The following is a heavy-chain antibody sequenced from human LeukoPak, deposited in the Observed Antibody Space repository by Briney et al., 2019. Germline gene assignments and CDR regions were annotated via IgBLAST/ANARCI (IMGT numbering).Heavy chain of an antibody. V-gene: IGHV1-3*01. Sequence: ASVTVSCKASGYTFTSYAMHWVRQAPGQRLEWIGWINAGNGNTKYSQKFQGRVTITRDTSASTAYMELSSLRSEDTAVYYCARDLPIAVAGTWGQGTLVTVSS. D-gene: IGHD6-19*01. CDR1: GYTFTSYA. J-gene: IGHJ5*02. CDR2: INAGNGNT. CDR3: ARDLPIAVAGT.